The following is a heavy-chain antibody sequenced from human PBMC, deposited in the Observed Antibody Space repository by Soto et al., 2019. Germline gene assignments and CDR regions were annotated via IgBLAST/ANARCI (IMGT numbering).Heavy chain of an antibody. V-gene: IGHV2-5*02. J-gene: IGHJ4*02. CDR1: AFSLSTSGVG. CDR3: ARLVAAGITYYFDS. Sequence: QITLKESGPTLVKPTQNLTLTCTFSAFSLSTSGVGVGWIRQPPGKALEWLTFIYWDDDKRYSPSLKSRLTITKDTSKKQVVLTMTNMDPVDTATYYCARLVAAGITYYFDSWGQGTLFTVSS. CDR2: IYWDDDK. D-gene: IGHD2-21*01.